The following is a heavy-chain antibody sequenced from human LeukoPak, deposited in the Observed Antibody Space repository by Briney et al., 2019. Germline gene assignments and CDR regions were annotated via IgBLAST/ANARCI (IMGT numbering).Heavy chain of an antibody. CDR3: ARGGGLDV. D-gene: IGHD3-16*01. V-gene: IGHV3-7*03. J-gene: IGHJ6*02. CDR2: INHNGNVN. Sequence: GGSLRLSCAASVFTFSSYWMNWARQAPGKGLEWVASINHNGNVNYYVDSVKGRFTISRDNAKNSLYLQMSNLRAEDMAVYFCARGGGLDVWGQGATVTVSS. CDR1: VFTFSSYW.